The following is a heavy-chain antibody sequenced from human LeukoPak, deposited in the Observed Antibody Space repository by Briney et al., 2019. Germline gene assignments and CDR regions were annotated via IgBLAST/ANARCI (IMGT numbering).Heavy chain of an antibody. D-gene: IGHD6-19*01. CDR1: GFTVSSNY. CDR2: IYSGGST. J-gene: IGHJ6*02. V-gene: IGHV3-66*01. CDR3: ARDPAQWLVDGMDV. Sequence: GGSLRLSCAASGFTVSSNYMSWVRQAPGKGLEWVSVIYSGGSTYYADSVKGRFTISRDNSKNTLYLQMNSLRAEDTAVYYCARDPAQWLVDGMDVWGQGTTVTVSS.